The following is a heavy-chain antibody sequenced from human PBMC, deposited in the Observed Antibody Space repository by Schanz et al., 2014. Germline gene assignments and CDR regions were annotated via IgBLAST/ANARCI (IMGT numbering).Heavy chain of an antibody. CDR2: IWYDGNNK. D-gene: IGHD4-17*01. CDR3: AKDPHRDYGGKPQAFDI. CDR1: GFTFSAYG. V-gene: IGHV3-33*06. J-gene: IGHJ3*02. Sequence: QVQLVESGGGVVQPGRSLRLSCAASGFTFSAYGMHWVRQAPGKGLEWVAVIWYDGNNKYYADSVKGRFTISRDNSKNTLSLKMNSLRAEDEALYYCAKDPHRDYGGKPQAFDIWGQGTMVTVSS.